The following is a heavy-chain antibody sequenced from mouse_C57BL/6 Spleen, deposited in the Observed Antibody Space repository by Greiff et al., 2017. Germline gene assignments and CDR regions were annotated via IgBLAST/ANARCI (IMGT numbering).Heavy chain of an antibody. J-gene: IGHJ2*01. V-gene: IGHV1-54*01. CDR2: INPGSGGT. D-gene: IGHD2-3*01. Sequence: QVQLQQSGAELVRPGPSVKVSCKASGYAFTNYLIEWVKQRPGQGLEWIGVINPGSGGTNYNEKFKGKATLTADKSSSTAYMQLSSLTSEDSAVYFCARDGYYCFDYWGQGTTLTVSS. CDR1: GYAFTNYL. CDR3: ARDGYYCFDY.